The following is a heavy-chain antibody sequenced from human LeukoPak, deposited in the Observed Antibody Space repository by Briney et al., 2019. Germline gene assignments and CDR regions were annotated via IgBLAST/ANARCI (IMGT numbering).Heavy chain of an antibody. CDR1: GGSFSGYY. CDR3: ARLSGYYGSGIDY. CDR2: INHSGST. V-gene: IGHV4-34*01. Sequence: PSETLSLTCAVYGGSFSGYYWSWIRQPPGKGLEWIGEINHSGSTNYNPSLKSRVTTSVDTSKNQFSLKLSSVTAADTAVYYCARLSGYYGSGIDYWGQGTLVTVSS. D-gene: IGHD3-10*01. J-gene: IGHJ4*02.